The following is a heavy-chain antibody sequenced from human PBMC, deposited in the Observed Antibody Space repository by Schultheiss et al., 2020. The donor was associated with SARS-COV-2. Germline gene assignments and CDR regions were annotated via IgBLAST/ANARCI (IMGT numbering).Heavy chain of an antibody. J-gene: IGHJ3*02. V-gene: IGHV4-61*02. D-gene: IGHD2-2*01. CDR3: ARLGVPAATSWNDAFDI. CDR2: IYTSGST. CDR1: GGSISSGGYY. Sequence: SETLSLTCTVSGGSISSGGYYWSWIRQPAGKGLEWIGRIYTSGSTNYNPSLKSRVTMSVDTSKNQFSLKLSSVTAADTAVYYCARLGVPAATSWNDAFDIWGQGTMVTVSS.